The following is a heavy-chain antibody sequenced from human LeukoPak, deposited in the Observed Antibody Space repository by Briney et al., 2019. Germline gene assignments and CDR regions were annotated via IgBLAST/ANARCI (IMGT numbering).Heavy chain of an antibody. Sequence: PGGSLRLSCAAPGFTFSSYSMNWVRQAPGKGLEWVSVITGSGGNTFYADSVKGRFTISRDNSKNTLYLQMNSLRVEDTAVYYCAKGAYCSGGNCYLGDLDYWGQGTLVTVSS. J-gene: IGHJ4*02. D-gene: IGHD2-15*01. CDR2: ITGSGGNT. CDR1: GFTFSSYS. V-gene: IGHV3-23*01. CDR3: AKGAYCSGGNCYLGDLDY.